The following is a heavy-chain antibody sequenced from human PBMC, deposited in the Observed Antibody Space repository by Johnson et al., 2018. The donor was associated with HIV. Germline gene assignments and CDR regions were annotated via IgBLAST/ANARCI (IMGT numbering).Heavy chain of an antibody. J-gene: IGHJ3*02. CDR2: INWNGGST. D-gene: IGHD3-16*01. V-gene: IGHV3-20*04. Sequence: VQLVESGGGLIQPGGSLRLSCAASGFTFHDYGMTWVRQAPGKGLEWVSGINWNGGSTDYAESVRGRFTISRDNAKSSLYLKINSPRAEDTALYYCARAMETYYYYVWGSGAFDIWGQGTVVTVSS. CDR3: ARAMETYYYYVWGSGAFDI. CDR1: GFTFHDYG.